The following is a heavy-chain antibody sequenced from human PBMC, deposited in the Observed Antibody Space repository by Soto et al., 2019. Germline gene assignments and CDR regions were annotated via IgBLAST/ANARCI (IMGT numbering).Heavy chain of an antibody. CDR1: GFTFSSYG. J-gene: IGHJ3*02. Sequence: QVQLVESGGGVVQPGRSLRLSCAASGFTFSSYGMHWVRQAPGKGLEWVAGIWYDGSEKRYVDAVKGRFIITRDNFKNTVYPQMTILRGENTAVFYCAAEPFIVGEPATPYAFDMWGQGTMVTVSS. CDR2: IWYDGSEK. V-gene: IGHV3-33*01. CDR3: AAEPFIVGEPATPYAFDM. D-gene: IGHD2-2*01.